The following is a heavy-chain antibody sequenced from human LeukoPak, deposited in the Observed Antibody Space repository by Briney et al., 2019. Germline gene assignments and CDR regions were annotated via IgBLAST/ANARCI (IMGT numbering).Heavy chain of an antibody. CDR3: AKNLGPFDV. Sequence: GGSLRLSCAASGFTFNDFAMTWVRQAPGKGLEWVSSIGDAGTYYPDSVKGRFTISRDNAKNMLYLQLNSLRAGDTAMYYCAKNLGPFDVRGQGTMVTVSS. V-gene: IGHV3-23*01. CDR2: IGDAGT. CDR1: GFTFNDFA. J-gene: IGHJ3*01. D-gene: IGHD3-16*01.